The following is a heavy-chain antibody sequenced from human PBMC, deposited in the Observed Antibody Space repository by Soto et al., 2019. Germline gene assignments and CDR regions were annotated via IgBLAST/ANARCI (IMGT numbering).Heavy chain of an antibody. V-gene: IGHV1-46*01. CDR1: GYTFTSYY. CDR2: INPTSGGT. J-gene: IGHJ4*02. Sequence: ASVKVSFKASGYTFTSYYMHWVQQAPGQGVEWMGLINPTSGGTSYAQRFQGRVTMARDTSTSTVYMELTMELSSLRSEDTAVYYCARDHSGSIDYWGQGTLVTVSS. CDR3: ARDHSGSIDY. D-gene: IGHD2-15*01.